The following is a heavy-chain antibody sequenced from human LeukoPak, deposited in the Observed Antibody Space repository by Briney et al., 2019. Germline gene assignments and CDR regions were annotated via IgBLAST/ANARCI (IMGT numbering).Heavy chain of an antibody. CDR1: GFSFSNYE. D-gene: IGHD3-22*01. J-gene: IGHJ4*02. Sequence: GGSLRLSCAASGFSFSNYEMNWVRQAPGKGLQWISYISSSGSTIYYADSVKGRFTISRDNAKNSLYLHMNSLRAEDTAVYYCARDNYDSMFGYWGQGTLVTVSS. CDR3: ARDNYDSMFGY. V-gene: IGHV3-48*03. CDR2: ISSSGSTI.